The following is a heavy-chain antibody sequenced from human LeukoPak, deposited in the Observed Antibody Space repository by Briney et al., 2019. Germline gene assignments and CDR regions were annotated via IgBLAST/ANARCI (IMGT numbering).Heavy chain of an antibody. CDR2: INPNSGGT. V-gene: IGHV1-2*04. Sequence: ASVKVSCKASGYTFTGYYMHWVRQAPGQGLEWMGWINPNSGGTNYAQKFQGWVTMTRDTSISTAYMELSRLRSDDTAVYYCARSRTDGYNLVGAFDIWGQGTMVTVSS. D-gene: IGHD5-24*01. CDR3: ARSRTDGYNLVGAFDI. CDR1: GYTFTGYY. J-gene: IGHJ3*02.